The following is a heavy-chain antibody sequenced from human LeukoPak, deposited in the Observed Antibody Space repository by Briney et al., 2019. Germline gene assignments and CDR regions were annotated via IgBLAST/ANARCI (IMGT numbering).Heavy chain of an antibody. CDR1: GGSISSGDYY. J-gene: IGHJ4*02. V-gene: IGHV4-30-4*08. Sequence: SETLSLTCTVSGGSISSGDYYWSWIRQPPGKGLEWIGYIYYSGSTYYDPSLKSRVTISVDTSKNQFSLKLSSVTAADTAVYYCARTPYYYDSSGSWLLCYFDYWGQGTLVTVSS. CDR2: IYYSGST. D-gene: IGHD3-22*01. CDR3: ARTPYYYDSSGSWLLCYFDY.